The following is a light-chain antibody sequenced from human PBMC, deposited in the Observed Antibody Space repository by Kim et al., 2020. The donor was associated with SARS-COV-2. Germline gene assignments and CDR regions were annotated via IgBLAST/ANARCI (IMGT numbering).Light chain of an antibody. Sequence: QSALTQPASVSGSLGQSITISCTGTSSDVGGYDFVSWYQQHPGKAPKLMIYGVSNRPSGVSNRFSGSKSGNTASLTISGLQADDEADYYCSSYTSTSTWVFGGGTKLTVL. V-gene: IGLV2-14*03. J-gene: IGLJ3*02. CDR1: SSDVGGYDF. CDR2: GVS. CDR3: SSYTSTSTWV.